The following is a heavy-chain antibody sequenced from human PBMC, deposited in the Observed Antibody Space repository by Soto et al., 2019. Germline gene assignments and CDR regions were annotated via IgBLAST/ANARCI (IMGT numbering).Heavy chain of an antibody. Sequence: PLVQSGTEVKKPGASMKVSCKASGFAFDTYGFSWVRQAPGQRFEWMGWISGYNGETKYAQKFRGRVSMATDTSTSTAYMELRSLTSDDTAVYYCARDPHEFWSPYFFDPWGQGTLVIVSS. V-gene: IGHV1-18*01. CDR3: ARDPHEFWSPYFFDP. CDR2: ISGYNGET. D-gene: IGHD3-3*01. J-gene: IGHJ5*02. CDR1: GFAFDTYG.